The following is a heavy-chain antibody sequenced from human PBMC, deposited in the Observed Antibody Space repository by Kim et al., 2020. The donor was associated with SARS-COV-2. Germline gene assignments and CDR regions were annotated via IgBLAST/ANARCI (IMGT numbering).Heavy chain of an antibody. V-gene: IGHV3-23*01. CDR3: AKSPDSTFRRVDY. CDR1: GFTFSNYA. J-gene: IGHJ4*02. Sequence: GGSLRLSCAASGFTFSNYAMTWVRQAPGKGLEWVSAISVSGGSTYYADSVKGRFTMSRDNSKNTLYLQVNSLRAEDTAVYYCAKSPDSTFRRVDYWGQGTLVTVSS. D-gene: IGHD3-22*01. CDR2: ISVSGGST.